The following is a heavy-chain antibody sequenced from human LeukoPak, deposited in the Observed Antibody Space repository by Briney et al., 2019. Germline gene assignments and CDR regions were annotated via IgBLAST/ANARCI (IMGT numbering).Heavy chain of an antibody. D-gene: IGHD3-9*01. CDR1: GYTFTSYD. J-gene: IGHJ5*02. Sequence: ASVKVSCKASGYTFTSYDINWVRQATGQGLEWMGWMNPNSGNTGYSQKFQGRVTMTRNTSISTAYMELSSLRSEDTAVYYCARGYYGFVTAYTRFDPWGQGTLVTVSS. V-gene: IGHV1-8*01. CDR2: MNPNSGNT. CDR3: ARGYYGFVTAYTRFDP.